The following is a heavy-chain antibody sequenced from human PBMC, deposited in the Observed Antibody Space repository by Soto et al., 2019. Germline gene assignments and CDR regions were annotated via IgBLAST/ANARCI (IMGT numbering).Heavy chain of an antibody. D-gene: IGHD3-9*01. CDR2: VYYSGAS. Sequence: SETLSLTCTVSGGSINDDTYYWGWIRQPPGKGLEWIGSVYYSGASSYNPSLESRVTMSVDTSKKQLSLRLRSVTAADTAVFFFARQQGYDILTGYYYYYGMDVWGQGTTVTVS. CDR3: ARQQGYDILTGYYYYYGMDV. V-gene: IGHV4-39*01. J-gene: IGHJ6*02. CDR1: GGSINDDTYY.